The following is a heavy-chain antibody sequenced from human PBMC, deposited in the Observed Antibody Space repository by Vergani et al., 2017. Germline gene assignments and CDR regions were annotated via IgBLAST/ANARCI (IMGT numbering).Heavy chain of an antibody. D-gene: IGHD2-21*01. CDR3: ARGNCGVNCPKYYCLAP. Sequence: QVHLQESGPGVVKPSDTLSLTCTVSGGSMSDFYWTWIRQPAGRGLEWIGRIYPNGNGNYHESLRSPLTMSIDTSRSQFFLSLSSVTAADTAVYYCARGNCGVNCPKYYCLAPWGRGILVTVSS. V-gene: IGHV4-4*07. J-gene: IGHJ5*02. CDR2: IYPNGNG. CDR1: GGSMSDFY.